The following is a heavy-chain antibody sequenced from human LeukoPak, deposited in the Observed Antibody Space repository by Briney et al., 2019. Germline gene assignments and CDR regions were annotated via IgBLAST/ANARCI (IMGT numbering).Heavy chain of an antibody. J-gene: IGHJ4*02. Sequence: SETLSLTCTVSGYSISSSYYWGWIRQPPGKGLEWIGSIYHSGNTYFNPSLKSRVTISVDTSKNQFSLKLSSVTAADTAVYYCARSSLNRANDYWGQGTLVTVSS. CDR1: GYSISSSYY. D-gene: IGHD1-14*01. V-gene: IGHV4-38-2*02. CDR3: ARSSLNRANDY. CDR2: IYHSGNT.